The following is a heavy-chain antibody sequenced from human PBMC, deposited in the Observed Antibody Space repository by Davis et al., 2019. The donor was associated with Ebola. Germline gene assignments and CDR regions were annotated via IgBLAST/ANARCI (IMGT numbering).Heavy chain of an antibody. D-gene: IGHD4-11*01. CDR1: GGSISSYY. J-gene: IGHJ6*02. CDR3: ASSRTYYYYYGMDV. CDR2: INHSGST. V-gene: IGHV4-34*01. Sequence: SETLSLTCTVSGGSISSYYWSWIRQPPGKGLEWIGEINHSGSTNYNPSLKSRVTISVDTSKNQFPLKLSSVTAADTAVYYCASSRTYYYYYGMDVWGQGTTVTVSS.